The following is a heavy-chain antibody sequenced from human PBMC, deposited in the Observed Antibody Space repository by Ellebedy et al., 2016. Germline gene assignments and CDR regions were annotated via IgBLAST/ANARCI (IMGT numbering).Heavy chain of an antibody. Sequence: SETLSLXCTVSGGSISSYYWSWIRQPPGKGLEWIGYIYYSGSTNYNPSLKSRVTISVDTSKNQFSLKLSSVTAADTAVYYCARHRGIVVVPAAIGYWGQGTLVTVSS. D-gene: IGHD2-2*01. CDR3: ARHRGIVVVPAAIGY. CDR1: GGSISSYY. V-gene: IGHV4-59*08. J-gene: IGHJ4*02. CDR2: IYYSGST.